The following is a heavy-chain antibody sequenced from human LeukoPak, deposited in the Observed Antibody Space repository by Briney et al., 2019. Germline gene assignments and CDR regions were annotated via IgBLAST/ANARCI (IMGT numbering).Heavy chain of an antibody. Sequence: PSETLTLTCAVYGGSFSGYYWSWIRQPPGKGLEWIGEINHSGSTNYNPSLKSRVTISVDTSKNQFSLKLSSVTAADTAVYYCARRLCRGDCYSTFSYWGQGTLVTVSS. CDR2: INHSGST. D-gene: IGHD2-21*02. J-gene: IGHJ4*02. CDR1: GGSFSGYY. V-gene: IGHV4-34*01. CDR3: ARRLCRGDCYSTFSY.